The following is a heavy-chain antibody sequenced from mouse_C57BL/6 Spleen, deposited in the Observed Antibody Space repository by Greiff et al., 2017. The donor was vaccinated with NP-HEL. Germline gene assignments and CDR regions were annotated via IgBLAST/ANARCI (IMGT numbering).Heavy chain of an antibody. V-gene: IGHV1-80*01. J-gene: IGHJ3*01. CDR2: IYPGDGDT. D-gene: IGHD2-3*01. CDR3: ARGGMDDGYYVGFAY. CDR1: GYAFSSYW. Sequence: VQLQQSGAELVKPGASVKISCKASGYAFSSYWMNWVKQRPGKGLEWIGQIYPGDGDTNYNGKFKGKATLTADKSSSTAYMQLSSLTSEDSAVYFCARGGMDDGYYVGFAYWGQGTLVTVSA.